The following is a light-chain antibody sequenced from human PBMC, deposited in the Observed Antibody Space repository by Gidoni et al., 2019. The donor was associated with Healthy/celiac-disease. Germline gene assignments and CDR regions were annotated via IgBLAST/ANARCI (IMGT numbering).Light chain of an antibody. V-gene: IGKV1-5*03. CDR3: QQYNSYPWT. CDR1: QSISSW. J-gene: IGKJ1*01. CDR2: KAS. Sequence: DIQMTQSPSTLSASVGDRVTITCWASQSISSWLAWYQQKPGKAPKLLIYKASSLESGVPSRFSGSGSGTEFTLTISSLQPDDFATYYCQQYNSYPWTFXQXTKVEIK.